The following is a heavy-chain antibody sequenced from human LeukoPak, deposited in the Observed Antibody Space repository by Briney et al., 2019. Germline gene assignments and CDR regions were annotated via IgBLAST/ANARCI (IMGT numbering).Heavy chain of an antibody. Sequence: PGRSLRLSYAASGFTVSSYSMNCVRQAPGKGLESLPSISSSSRYIYYADSMKGRFTISRDNAKNSLYLQMNSLRAEDTAVYYCATGGKNIAAAGTGYWGQGTLVTVSS. D-gene: IGHD6-13*01. J-gene: IGHJ4*02. CDR1: GFTVSSYS. CDR3: ATGGKNIAAAGTGY. V-gene: IGHV3-21*01. CDR2: ISSSSRYI.